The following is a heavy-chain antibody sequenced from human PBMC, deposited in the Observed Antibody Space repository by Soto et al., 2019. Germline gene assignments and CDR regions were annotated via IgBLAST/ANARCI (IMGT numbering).Heavy chain of an antibody. V-gene: IGHV1-18*01. CDR1: GYTFTNYA. CDR3: ARGPIYCSPTSCFSHWLDL. J-gene: IGHJ5*02. CDR2: VSSYNGNT. Sequence: ASVKVSCKTSGYTFTNYAINWVRQAPGQGLEWMGWVSSYNGNTDYAQNLQGRVTMTADTSTSTAYMELRSLKSDDTAVYFCARGPIYCSPTSCFSHWLDLWGQGTLVTVSS. D-gene: IGHD2-15*01.